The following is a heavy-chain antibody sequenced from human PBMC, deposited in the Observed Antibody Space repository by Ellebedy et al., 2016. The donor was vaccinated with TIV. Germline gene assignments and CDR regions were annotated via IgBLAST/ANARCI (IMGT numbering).Heavy chain of an antibody. CDR2: IRDDGGSQ. J-gene: IGHJ4*02. CDR1: EFRISDYW. D-gene: IGHD5-24*01. Sequence: PGGSLRLSCAASEFRISDYWMAWVRQAPGKGLEWVANIRDDGGSQWYADSVRGRFTISRDDADTTTSLQMNRLRAEDTALYFCSRVGRSPHNWSFDYWGQGTLVTVSS. CDR3: SRVGRSPHNWSFDY. V-gene: IGHV3-7*01.